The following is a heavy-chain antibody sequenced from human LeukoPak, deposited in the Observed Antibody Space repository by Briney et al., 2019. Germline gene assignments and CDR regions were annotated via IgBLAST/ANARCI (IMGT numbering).Heavy chain of an antibody. V-gene: IGHV3-11*06. CDR3: ARQGLYDSSDFWTFQH. CDR1: GFIFSDYY. Sequence: GGSLRLSCAAPGFIFSDYYMSWIRQTPEKGLEWLSYISSSSGYKNYADSLKGRFTISRDNAKNSVYLQMNSLSAEDTAVYYCARQGLYDSSDFWTFQHWGQGTLVTVSS. D-gene: IGHD3/OR15-3a*01. CDR2: ISSSSGYK. J-gene: IGHJ1*01.